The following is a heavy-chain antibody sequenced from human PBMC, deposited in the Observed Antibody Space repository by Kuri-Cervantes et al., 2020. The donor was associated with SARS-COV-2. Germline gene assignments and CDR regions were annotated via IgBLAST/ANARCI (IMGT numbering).Heavy chain of an antibody. CDR3: ARVVPAAISVDAFDI. D-gene: IGHD2-2*01. Sequence: LRLSCTVSGGTISSSSYYWSWIRQPAGKGLEWIGYIYTSGSTNYNPSLKSRVTISVDTSKNQFSLKLSSVTAADTAVYYCARVVPAAISVDAFDIWGQGTMVTVSS. J-gene: IGHJ3*02. CDR2: IYTSGST. CDR1: GGTISSSSYY. V-gene: IGHV4-61*09.